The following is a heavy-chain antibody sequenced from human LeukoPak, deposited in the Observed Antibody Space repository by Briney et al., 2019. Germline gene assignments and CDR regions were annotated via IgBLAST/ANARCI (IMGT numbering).Heavy chain of an antibody. CDR1: GFTFSSYG. D-gene: IGHD6-13*01. Sequence: PGGSLRLSCAASGFTFSSYGMNWVRQAPGKGLEWVSYISSSNSNINYADSVKGRFTISRDNARNSLYLQMNSLRAEDTAVYYCARGPMYSSSRLIDYWGQGTLVTVSS. V-gene: IGHV3-48*01. CDR2: ISSSNSNI. J-gene: IGHJ4*02. CDR3: ARGPMYSSSRLIDY.